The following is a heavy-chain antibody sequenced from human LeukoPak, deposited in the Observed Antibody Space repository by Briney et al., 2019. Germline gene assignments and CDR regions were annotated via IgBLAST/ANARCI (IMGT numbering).Heavy chain of an antibody. D-gene: IGHD2-2*01. J-gene: IGHJ4*02. CDR2: ISSNGGST. CDR3: ARDRDCSSTSCYAPFDY. V-gene: IGHV3-64*01. CDR1: GFTFSSYA. Sequence: GGSLRLSCAASGFTFSSYAMHWVRQAPGKGLEYVSAISSNGGSTYYANSVKGRFTISRDNSKNTLYLQMGSLRAEHMAVYYCARDRDCSSTSCYAPFDYWGQGTLVTVSS.